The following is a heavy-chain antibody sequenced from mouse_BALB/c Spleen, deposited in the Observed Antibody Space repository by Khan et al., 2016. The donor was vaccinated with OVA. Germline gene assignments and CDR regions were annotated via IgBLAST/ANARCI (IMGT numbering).Heavy chain of an antibody. V-gene: IGHV14-3*02. D-gene: IGHD2-1*01. CDR1: GFNIKDTY. CDR3: ARGFYGNLFAY. CDR2: IDPANGNT. Sequence: VQLQQSGAELVKPGASVKLSCTASGFNIKDTYMHWVKQRPEQGLEWIGRIDPANGNTKYDPKFQGKATITADTSSNTAYLQLSSLPSEDTAVYYCARGFYGNLFAYWGQGTLVTVSA. J-gene: IGHJ3*01.